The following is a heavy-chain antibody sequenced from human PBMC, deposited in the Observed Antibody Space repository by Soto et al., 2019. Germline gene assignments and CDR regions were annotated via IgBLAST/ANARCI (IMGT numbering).Heavy chain of an antibody. CDR1: GYTFNTYA. Sequence: QVQLVQSGAEVRRPGASVKVSCETSGYTFNTYAIHWVRQAPGHSPEWMGWVNTDTGNPQYSQKFQGRVTFTRDTSARTAHMDLSSLRPDDTAVYYCTLTVTAEYDHWGQGTLVTVSS. CDR3: TLTVTAEYDH. CDR2: VNTDTGNP. V-gene: IGHV1-3*04. J-gene: IGHJ4*02. D-gene: IGHD2-21*02.